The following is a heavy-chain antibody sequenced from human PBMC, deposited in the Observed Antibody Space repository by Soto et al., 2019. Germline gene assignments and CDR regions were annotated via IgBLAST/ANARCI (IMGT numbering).Heavy chain of an antibody. V-gene: IGHV3-15*01. CDR3: TTDPIYCSRTSCYPRRTGTFDY. CDR1: GFTFSNAW. Sequence: EVQLVESGGGLVKPGGSLRLSCAASGFTFSNAWMSWVRQAPGKGLEWVGRIKSKTDGGTTDYAAPVKGRFTISRDDSKTTLYLQMNSLKTEDTAVYYCTTDPIYCSRTSCYPRRTGTFDYWGQGTLVTVSS. J-gene: IGHJ4*02. D-gene: IGHD2-2*01. CDR2: IKSKTDGGTT.